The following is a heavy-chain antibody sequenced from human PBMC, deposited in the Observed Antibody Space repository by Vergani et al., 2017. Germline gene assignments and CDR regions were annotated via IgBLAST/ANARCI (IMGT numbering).Heavy chain of an antibody. CDR3: AKLGGVVVTPIDY. V-gene: IGHV3-23*01. CDR2: ISGSGGST. D-gene: IGHD3-22*01. Sequence: EVQLLESGGGLVQPGGSLRLSCTASGFTFSSYAMSWVRQAPGKGLEWVSAISGSGGSTYYADSVKGRFTISRDNSKNTLYLQMNSLRAEDTAVYYCAKLGGVVVTPIDYWGQGTLVTVSS. J-gene: IGHJ4*02. CDR1: GFTFSSYA.